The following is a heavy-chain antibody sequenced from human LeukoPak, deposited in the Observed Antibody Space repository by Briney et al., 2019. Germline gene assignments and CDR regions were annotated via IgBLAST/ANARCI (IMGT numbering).Heavy chain of an antibody. CDR2: IHPRSGDT. Sequence: GASVKVSCKASGYSFTAFYIHWVRQAPGQGLEWMGWIHPRSGDTRYAQKFQVRVTMARGTSISTVYMDLSSLGSDDTAVYYCARDGEYGTGSYYRGSFDYWGQGILVTVSS. V-gene: IGHV1-2*02. D-gene: IGHD3-10*01. CDR3: ARDGEYGTGSYYRGSFDY. J-gene: IGHJ4*02. CDR1: GYSFTAFY.